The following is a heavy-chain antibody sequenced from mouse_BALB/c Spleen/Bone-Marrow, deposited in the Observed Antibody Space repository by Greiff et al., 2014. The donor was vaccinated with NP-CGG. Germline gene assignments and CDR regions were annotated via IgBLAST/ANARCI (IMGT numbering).Heavy chain of an antibody. D-gene: IGHD2-3*01. J-gene: IGHJ4*01. Sequence: XSXPGLVAPSQSLSITCTISGFXXXXXXVXXXXXXXXXXXXXLVVIWSDGSTTYNSALKSRLSISKDNSKSQVFLKMXXLLTDDTAIYYCARHDGYFGAVDYWGQGTSVTVSS. CDR3: ARHDGYFGAVDY. CDR1: GFXXXXXX. V-gene: IGHV2-6-1*01. CDR2: IWSDGST.